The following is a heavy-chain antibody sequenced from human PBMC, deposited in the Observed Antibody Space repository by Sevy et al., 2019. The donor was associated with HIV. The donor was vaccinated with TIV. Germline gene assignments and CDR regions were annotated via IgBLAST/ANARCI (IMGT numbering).Heavy chain of an antibody. D-gene: IGHD7-27*01. Sequence: GGSLRLSCAVSGFTFSTYAMHWVRQAPGKGLECVAIVSVDGSEINYADSVKGRFTISRDNSRNTLYLQMNSLRTEDTARYYWARYQLWSIDYWGQGTLVTVSS. CDR1: GFTFSTYA. V-gene: IGHV3-30-3*01. CDR2: VSVDGSEI. CDR3: ARYQLWSIDY. J-gene: IGHJ4*02.